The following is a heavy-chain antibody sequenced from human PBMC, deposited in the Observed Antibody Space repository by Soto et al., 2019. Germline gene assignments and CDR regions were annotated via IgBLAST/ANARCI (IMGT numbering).Heavy chain of an antibody. J-gene: IGHJ5*02. CDR2: IDSQSGTI. CDR3: AKENYGSGVPGP. D-gene: IGHD3-10*01. CDR1: GFTFSRYS. Sequence: GGSLRLSCAASGFTFSRYSMNWVRQAPGKGLEWVSYIDSQSGTIKYTDSVRGRFTISRGNAKNSLYLQMNSLRDEDTAVYYCAKENYGSGVPGPWGQGTLVTVSS. V-gene: IGHV3-48*02.